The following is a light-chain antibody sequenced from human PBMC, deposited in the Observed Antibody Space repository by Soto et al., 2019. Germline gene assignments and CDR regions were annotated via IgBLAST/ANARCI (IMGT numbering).Light chain of an antibody. V-gene: IGKV1-12*01. J-gene: IGKJ1*01. CDR3: QPTHDLNRT. CDR1: QYIGTS. CDR2: GAY. Sequence: GARFTITCRASQYIGTSLAWYQQRPGEAPKLRIYGAYRLHVGVPSRFTASGSGTDFTLTITSLQPEDFGVYFCQPTHDLNRTFGLGKKV.